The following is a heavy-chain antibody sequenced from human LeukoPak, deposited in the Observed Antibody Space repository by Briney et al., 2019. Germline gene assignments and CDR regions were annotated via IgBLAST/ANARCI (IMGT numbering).Heavy chain of an antibody. Sequence: GGSLRLSCSASGFTFRTYAMHWVRQAPGKGLEYVSAISSNGDSTYYADSVKGRFTISRDNSRNTVYLQMSSLRADDTAVYYCVKDWFGDFWGQGTLVTVSS. CDR1: GFTFRTYA. CDR3: VKDWFGDF. V-gene: IGHV3-64D*06. CDR2: ISSNGDST. J-gene: IGHJ4*02. D-gene: IGHD3-10*01.